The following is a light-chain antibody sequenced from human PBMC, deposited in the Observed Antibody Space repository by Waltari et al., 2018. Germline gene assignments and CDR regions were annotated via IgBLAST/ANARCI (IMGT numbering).Light chain of an antibody. CDR2: DAS. CDR1: HDISNY. V-gene: IGKV1-33*01. CDR3: QQFDNLVYT. Sequence: DIQMTQSPSPLSASVGDRVTITCQASHDISNYLNWYQQKPGKAPKLLNYDASNLETGVPSRFSGSGSGTDFSFTISSLQPEDIATYYCQQFDNLVYTFGQGTKLEIK. J-gene: IGKJ2*01.